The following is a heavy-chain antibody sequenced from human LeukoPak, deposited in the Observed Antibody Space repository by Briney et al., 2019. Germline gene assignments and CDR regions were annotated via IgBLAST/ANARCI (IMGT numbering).Heavy chain of an antibody. J-gene: IGHJ6*02. V-gene: IGHV3-7*01. Sequence: GGSLRLSCAASGFTLSNYWMSWVRQAPGKGLEWVANMNRDGSEKYYVDSIKGRFTISRDNAKNSVYLQMNRLRVEDTAVYYCARDGGVIRFGGQDVWGQGTTVTVS. CDR3: ARDGGVIRFGGQDV. CDR1: GFTLSNYW. CDR2: MNRDGSEK. D-gene: IGHD3-16*01.